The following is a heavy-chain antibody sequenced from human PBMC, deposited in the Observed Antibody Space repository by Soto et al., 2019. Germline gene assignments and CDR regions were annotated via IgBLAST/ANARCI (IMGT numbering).Heavy chain of an antibody. CDR1: GGSISSFY. CDR2: IHDSGIT. J-gene: IGHJ4*02. V-gene: IGHV4-59*08. CDR3: ARRGSGSYSDY. Sequence: PSETLSLTCTVSGGSISSFYWNWIRQPPGKGLEWIGYIHDSGITDYNPSLKSRVTMSVDTSKNQFSLKLSSVTAADTAVYYCARRGSGSYSDYWGQGTLVTVSS. D-gene: IGHD3-10*01.